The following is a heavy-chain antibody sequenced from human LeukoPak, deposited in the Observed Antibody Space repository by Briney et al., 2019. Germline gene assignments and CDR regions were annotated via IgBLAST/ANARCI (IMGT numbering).Heavy chain of an antibody. Sequence: GGSLRLSCAASDFTFSNYGMSWVRQAPGKGLEWVSAISGSGGSTYYADSVKGRFTISRDNSKNTLYLQMNSLRAEDTAVYYCARHEAGGGYYMDVWGKGTTVTISS. CDR2: ISGSGGST. CDR3: ARHEAGGGYYMDV. D-gene: IGHD3-16*01. J-gene: IGHJ6*03. V-gene: IGHV3-23*01. CDR1: DFTFSNYG.